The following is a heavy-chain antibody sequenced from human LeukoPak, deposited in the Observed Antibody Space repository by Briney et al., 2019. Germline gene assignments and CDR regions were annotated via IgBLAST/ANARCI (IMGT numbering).Heavy chain of an antibody. V-gene: IGHV1-2*02. CDR1: GYTFTGYY. Sequence: ASVKVSCKASGYTFTGYYMHWVRQAPRQGLEWMGWINPNSGGTNYAQKFQGRVTMTRDTSISTAYMELSRLRSDDTAVYYCARARSNYYDSSGYYDFDYWGQGTLVTVSS. CDR2: INPNSGGT. J-gene: IGHJ4*02. D-gene: IGHD3-22*01. CDR3: ARARSNYYDSSGYYDFDY.